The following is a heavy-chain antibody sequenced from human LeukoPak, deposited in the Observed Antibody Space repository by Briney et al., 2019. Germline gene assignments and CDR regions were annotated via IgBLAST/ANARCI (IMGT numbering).Heavy chain of an antibody. CDR1: GFPFSSYV. CDR2: IGGSGGST. V-gene: IGHV3-23*01. J-gene: IGHJ4*02. CDR3: AKDSYDSSGYYYPDY. Sequence: GGSLRLSCAASGFPFSSYVMSWVRRAPGKGLEWVSAIGGSGGSTYYADSVKGRFTISRDNSRNTPYLQMNSLRAEDTAVYYCAKDSYDSSGYYYPDYWGQGTLVTVSS. D-gene: IGHD3-22*01.